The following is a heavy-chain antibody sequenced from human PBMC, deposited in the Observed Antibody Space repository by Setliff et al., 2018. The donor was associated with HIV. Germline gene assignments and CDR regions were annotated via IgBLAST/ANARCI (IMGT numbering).Heavy chain of an antibody. V-gene: IGHV3-30*04. CDR3: AKLTRYDSTWYDAEYCQQ. J-gene: IGHJ1*01. D-gene: IGHD6-13*01. Sequence: PGGSLRLSCAASGFTFSSYAMHWVRQAPGKGLEWVSLISHDGTNKYYADSVKGRFSISRDNSKNTLYLQMNSLRAEDTALYYCAKLTRYDSTWYDAEYCQQWGQGTLVTVSS. CDR2: ISHDGTNK. CDR1: GFTFSSYA.